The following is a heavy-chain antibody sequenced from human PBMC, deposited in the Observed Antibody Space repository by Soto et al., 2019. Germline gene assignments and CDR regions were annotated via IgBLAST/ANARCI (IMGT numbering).Heavy chain of an antibody. D-gene: IGHD3-9*01. CDR3: AKVKYDILTGYPIDY. V-gene: IGHV3-30*18. CDR1: GFTFSSYG. CDR2: ISYDGSNK. J-gene: IGHJ4*02. Sequence: GGSLRLSCAASGFTFSSYGMHWVRQAPGKGLEWVAVISYDGSNKYYADSVKGRFTISRDNSKNTLYLQMNSLRAEDTAVYYCAKVKYDILTGYPIDYWGQGTLVTASS.